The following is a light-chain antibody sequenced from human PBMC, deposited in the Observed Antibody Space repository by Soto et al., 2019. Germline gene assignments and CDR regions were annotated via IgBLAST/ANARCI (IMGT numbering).Light chain of an antibody. CDR2: DAS. CDR1: QSVSKY. Sequence: EIVLTQSPATLSLSPGERATLSCRASQSVSKYLAWYQQKPGQAPRLLIHDASNRATGIPARFSGSGSGTDLTLTISSLEPEDFGVYYCQQRSNWPQITFGGGTKVESK. J-gene: IGKJ4*01. V-gene: IGKV3-11*01. CDR3: QQRSNWPQIT.